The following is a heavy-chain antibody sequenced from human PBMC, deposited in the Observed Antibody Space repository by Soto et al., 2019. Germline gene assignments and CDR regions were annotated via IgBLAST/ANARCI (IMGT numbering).Heavy chain of an antibody. CDR1: GYTFTSYG. D-gene: IGHD6-13*01. Sequence: ASVKVSCKASGYTFTSYGISWVRQAPGQGLEWMGWISAYNGNTNYAQKPQGRVTMTTDTSTSTAYMELRSLRSDDTALFYCARSLNQMIAAAVPYYYYYYMDVWGKGTTVTVSS. CDR2: ISAYNGNT. CDR3: ARSLNQMIAAAVPYYYYYYMDV. J-gene: IGHJ6*03. V-gene: IGHV1-18*01.